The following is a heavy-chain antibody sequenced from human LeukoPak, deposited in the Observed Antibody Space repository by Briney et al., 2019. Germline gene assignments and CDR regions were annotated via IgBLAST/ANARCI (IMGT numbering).Heavy chain of an antibody. J-gene: IGHJ4*02. CDR2: ISAYNGNT. Sequence: ASVKVSCKASGYTFTSYGISWVRQAPGQGLEWMGWISAYNGNTNYAQKLQGRVTMTTDTSTGTAYMELRSLRSDDTAVYYCARDSGHGDYVGTESFDYWGQGTLVTVSS. CDR1: GYTFTSYG. CDR3: ARDSGHGDYVGTESFDY. V-gene: IGHV1-18*01. D-gene: IGHD4-17*01.